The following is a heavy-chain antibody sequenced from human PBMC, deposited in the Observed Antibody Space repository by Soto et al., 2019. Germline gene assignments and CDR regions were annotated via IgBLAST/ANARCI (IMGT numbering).Heavy chain of an antibody. CDR2: IIPIFGTA. CDR3: ARSGIVVVPAATGWWFDP. D-gene: IGHD2-2*01. Sequence: QVQLVQSGAEVKKPGSSVKVSCTASGGTFSSYAISWVRQAPGQGLEWMGGIIPIFGTANYAQKFQGRVTITADESTSTAYMELSSLRYEDTAVYYWARSGIVVVPAATGWWFDPWGQGTLVTVSS. V-gene: IGHV1-69*01. CDR1: GGTFSSYA. J-gene: IGHJ5*02.